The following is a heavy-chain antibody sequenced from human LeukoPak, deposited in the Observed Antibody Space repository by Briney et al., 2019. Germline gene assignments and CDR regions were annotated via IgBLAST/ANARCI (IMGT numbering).Heavy chain of an antibody. CDR1: GYTFTGYY. Sequence: ASVKVSCKASGYTFTGYYMHWVRQAPGQGLEWMGWINTNTGNSKYAQGFAGRFVFSVDTSVSTAYLQISSLKTEDTAMYYCARRGGVTFWFDPWGQGTLVTVSS. CDR3: ARRGGVTFWFDP. V-gene: IGHV7-4-1*02. J-gene: IGHJ5*02. CDR2: INTNTGNS. D-gene: IGHD3-16*01.